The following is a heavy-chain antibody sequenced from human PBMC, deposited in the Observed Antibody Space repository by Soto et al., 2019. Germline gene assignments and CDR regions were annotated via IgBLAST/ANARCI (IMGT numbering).Heavy chain of an antibody. CDR3: ARGPNYDFWSGYFRG. V-gene: IGHV4-59*13. CDR2: AYYTGTT. CDR1: GGSISSYY. D-gene: IGHD3-3*01. Sequence: ETLSLTCAFSGGSISSYYWSWIRQPPGKVLEWIGYAYYTGTTSYDPSLKSRVTISVDKSRNQFSLKLSSVTAADTAVYYCARGPNYDFWSGYFRGWGQGTLVTV. J-gene: IGHJ4*02.